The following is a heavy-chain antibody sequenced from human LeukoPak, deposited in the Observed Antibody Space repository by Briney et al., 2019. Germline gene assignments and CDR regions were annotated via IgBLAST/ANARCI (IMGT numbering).Heavy chain of an antibody. J-gene: IGHJ6*03. CDR3: ARGFVVVPAATRDYYYYMDV. D-gene: IGHD2-2*01. CDR2: INHSGST. CDR1: GGSFSGYY. V-gene: IGHV4-34*01. Sequence: PSETLSLTCAVYGGSFSGYYWSWIRQPPGKGVERIGEINHSGSTNYNPSFKSRVTISVDTSKNQFSLKLSSVTAADTAVYYCARGFVVVPAATRDYYYYMDVWGKGTTVTVSS.